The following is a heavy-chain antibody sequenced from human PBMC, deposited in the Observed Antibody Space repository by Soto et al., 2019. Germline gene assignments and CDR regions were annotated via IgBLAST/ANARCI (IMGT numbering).Heavy chain of an antibody. Sequence: QVQLVQSGAEVKKPGASVKVSCKASGYTFTGYYMHWVRQAPGQGLEWMGWINPNSGGTNYAQKFQGWATMTRDTAISTSCMELSRLRSHDTAVYYCARGHCSCGSCYSHYFDYWGQGTLVTVSS. V-gene: IGHV1-2*04. J-gene: IGHJ4*02. CDR2: INPNSGGT. CDR3: ARGHCSCGSCYSHYFDY. CDR1: GYTFTGYY. D-gene: IGHD2-15*01.